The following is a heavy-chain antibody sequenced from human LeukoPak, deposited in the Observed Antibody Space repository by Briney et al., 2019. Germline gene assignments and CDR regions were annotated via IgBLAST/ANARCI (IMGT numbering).Heavy chain of an antibody. J-gene: IGHJ6*02. D-gene: IGHD2-15*01. Sequence: GGSLRLSCAASGFTFDDYAMHWVRQAPGKGLEWVSGISWNSGSIGYADSVRGRFTTSRDNAKNSLYLQMNSLRAEDTALYYCAKDVGYCSGGSCYGMDVWGQGTTVTVSS. V-gene: IGHV3-9*01. CDR3: AKDVGYCSGGSCYGMDV. CDR1: GFTFDDYA. CDR2: ISWNSGSI.